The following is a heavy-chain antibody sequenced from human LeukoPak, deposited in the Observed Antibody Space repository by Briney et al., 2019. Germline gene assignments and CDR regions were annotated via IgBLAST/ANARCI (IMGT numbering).Heavy chain of an antibody. D-gene: IGHD2-15*01. CDR3: ARLVVAGSYYYYGMDV. CDR2: INHSGST. Sequence: SETLSLTCAAYGGSFSGYYWSWIRQPPGKGLEWIGEINHSGSTNYNPSLKSRVTISVDTSKNQFSLKLSSVTAADTAVYYCARLVVAGSYYYYGMDVWGQGTTVTVSS. J-gene: IGHJ6*02. V-gene: IGHV4-34*01. CDR1: GGSFSGYY.